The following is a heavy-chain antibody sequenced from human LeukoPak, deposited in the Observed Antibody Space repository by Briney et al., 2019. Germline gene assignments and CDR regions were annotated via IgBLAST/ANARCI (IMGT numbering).Heavy chain of an antibody. CDR1: GFTFSSYS. V-gene: IGHV3-21*01. Sequence: GGSLRLSCAASGFTFSSYSMIWVRQAPGKGLEWVSSISSSSSYIYYADSVKGRFTISRDNAKNSLYLQMNSLRAEDTAVYCCARVLVGATGNFDYWGQGTLVTVSS. CDR2: ISSSSSYI. CDR3: ARVLVGATGNFDY. J-gene: IGHJ4*02. D-gene: IGHD1-26*01.